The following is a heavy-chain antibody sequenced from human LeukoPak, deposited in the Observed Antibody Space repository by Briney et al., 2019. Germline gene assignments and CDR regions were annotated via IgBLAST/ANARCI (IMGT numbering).Heavy chain of an antibody. CDR2: IGTAGDT. D-gene: IGHD2-15*01. CDR1: GFTFSSYD. CDR3: ARAPPGYCSGGSCYGWDYFDY. V-gene: IGHV3-13*01. Sequence: GGSLRLSCAASGFTFSSYDMHWVRQATGKGLEWVSAIGTAGDTYYPGSVKGRFTISRENAKNSLYLQMNSLRAGDTTVYYCARAPPGYCSGGSCYGWDYFDYWGQGTLVTVSS. J-gene: IGHJ4*02.